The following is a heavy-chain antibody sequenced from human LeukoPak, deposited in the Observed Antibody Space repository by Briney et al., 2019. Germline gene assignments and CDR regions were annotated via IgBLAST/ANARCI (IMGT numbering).Heavy chain of an antibody. CDR1: GYTFTDYY. CDR2: INPNRGDT. D-gene: IGHD2-2*01. CDR3: AGANFLYCSSTTCLFDY. V-gene: IGHV1-2*02. Sequence: ASVKVSCMASGYTFTDYYLHWVRQAPGQGFEWMGSINPNRGDTNYVQKFQGRVTMPRATSISTAHMEMSRLRSDDTAVYYCAGANFLYCSSTTCLFDYWGQGTLLTVSS. J-gene: IGHJ4*02.